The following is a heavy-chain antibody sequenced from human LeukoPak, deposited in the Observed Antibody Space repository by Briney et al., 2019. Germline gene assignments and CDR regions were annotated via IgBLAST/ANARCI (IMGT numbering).Heavy chain of an antibody. CDR1: GFTFSSYA. J-gene: IGHJ4*02. CDR2: ISGSGGST. Sequence: TGGSLRLSRAASGFTFSSYAMSWVRQAPGKGLEWVSAISGSGGSTYYADSVKGRFTISRDNSKNTLYLQMNSLRAEDTAVYYCAKGGYSYGNGFDYWGQGTLVTVSS. D-gene: IGHD5-18*01. CDR3: AKGGYSYGNGFDY. V-gene: IGHV3-23*01.